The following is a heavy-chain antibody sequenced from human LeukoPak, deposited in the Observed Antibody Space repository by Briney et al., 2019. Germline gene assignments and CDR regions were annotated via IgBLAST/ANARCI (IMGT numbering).Heavy chain of an antibody. Sequence: SQTLSLTCAISGDSVSSNIPAWNRIRQSPSRGLEWLGRTYYRSRWFNDYAVSVKSRITINADTSKNQFSVQLNSITPEDTAVYYCARQRNGALDYWGQGTLVTVSS. D-gene: IGHD1-1*01. CDR1: GDSVSSNIPA. CDR2: TYYRSRWFN. J-gene: IGHJ4*02. CDR3: ARQRNGALDY. V-gene: IGHV6-1*01.